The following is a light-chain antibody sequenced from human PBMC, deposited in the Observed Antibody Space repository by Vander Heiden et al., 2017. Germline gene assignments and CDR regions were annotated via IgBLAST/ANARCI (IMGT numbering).Light chain of an antibody. CDR2: GNT. Sequence: QSVLTPPPSVSGAPGQRVTISCTGRSSNIGAGYDVHWYQQLPGTAPKLLIYGNTNRPSGVPDRFSGSKSGTSASLAITGLQAEDEADYYCQSYDSSLNGVIFGGGTKLTVL. CDR1: SSNIGAGYD. CDR3: QSYDSSLNGVI. J-gene: IGLJ2*01. V-gene: IGLV1-40*01.